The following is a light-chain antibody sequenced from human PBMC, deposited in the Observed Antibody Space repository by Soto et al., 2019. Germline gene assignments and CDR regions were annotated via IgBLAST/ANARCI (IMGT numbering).Light chain of an antibody. CDR2: AAS. Sequence: EIVMTQSPATLSVSPGERATLSCRASQSVSSNLAWYQQKPGQAPRVLIYAASTRATGIPDRFSGSGSGTDFTLTISSLQPEDFATYYCQQSYSTPRTFGQGTKVDIK. V-gene: IGKV3-15*01. CDR1: QSVSSN. J-gene: IGKJ1*01. CDR3: QQSYSTPRT.